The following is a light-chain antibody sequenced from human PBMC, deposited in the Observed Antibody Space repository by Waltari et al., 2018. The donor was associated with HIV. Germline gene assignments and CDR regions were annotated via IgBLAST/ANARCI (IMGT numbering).Light chain of an antibody. V-gene: IGLV3-21*02. CDR3: QVWESGGDIVF. CDR2: DDR. J-gene: IGLJ2*01. CDR1: DIGSES. Sequence: SYVVTQTPSVSVAPGQTARITCAGDDIGSESVHWYQQKPGQAPVLVVYDDRDRPSGIPGRFTGSNSGDKATLTITRVEAGDEADYYCQVWESGGDIVFFGGGTKLTVL.